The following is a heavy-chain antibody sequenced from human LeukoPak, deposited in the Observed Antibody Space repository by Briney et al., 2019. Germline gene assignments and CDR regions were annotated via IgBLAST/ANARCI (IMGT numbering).Heavy chain of an antibody. D-gene: IGHD6-19*01. J-gene: IGHJ4*02. CDR1: GFTFSNAW. CDR3: TTGPSASTGWSFDY. CDR2: IKSKTNGEKT. V-gene: IGHV3-15*01. Sequence: PGGSLRLSCAASGFTFSNAWMSWVRQAPGKGQEWVGRIKSKTNGEKTEYAAPVRGRFTVSRDDSKNTLYLQLNTLKTEDTAVYYCTTGPSASTGWSFDYWGQGALVAVSS.